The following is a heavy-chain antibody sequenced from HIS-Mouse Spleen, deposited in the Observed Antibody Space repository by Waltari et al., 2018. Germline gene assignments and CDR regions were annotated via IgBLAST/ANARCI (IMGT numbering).Heavy chain of an antibody. Sequence: QLQLQESGPGLVKPSETLSLTCTVSGGSISSSSSYWGWVRQPPGKGLEWIGSIYYIGSTYYNPSLKSRVTISVDTSKNQFSLKLSSVTAADTAVYYCAREIPYSSSWYDWYFDLWGRGTLVTVSS. CDR1: GGSISSSSSY. V-gene: IGHV4-39*07. CDR2: IYYIGST. CDR3: AREIPYSSSWYDWYFDL. J-gene: IGHJ2*01. D-gene: IGHD6-13*01.